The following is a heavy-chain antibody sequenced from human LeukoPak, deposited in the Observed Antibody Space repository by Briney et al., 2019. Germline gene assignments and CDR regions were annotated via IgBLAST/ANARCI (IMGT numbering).Heavy chain of an antibody. D-gene: IGHD2-8*01. CDR1: GYSFTSYW. V-gene: IGHV5-51*01. J-gene: IGHJ4*02. Sequence: GESLKISCKGSGYSFTSYWIGWVRQMPGKGLEWMGIIYPGDSDTRYSPSFQGQVTISADKSISTAYLQWSSLKASDTAMYYCARGPRYCTNGVCYSGIYDYWGQGTLVTVSS. CDR2: IYPGDSDT. CDR3: ARGPRYCTNGVCYSGIYDY.